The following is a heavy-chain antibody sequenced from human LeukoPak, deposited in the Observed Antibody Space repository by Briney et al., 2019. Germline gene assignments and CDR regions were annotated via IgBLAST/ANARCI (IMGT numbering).Heavy chain of an antibody. V-gene: IGHV3-23*01. CDR3: AKSPRAGFWSEYFQH. J-gene: IGHJ1*01. D-gene: IGHD3-3*01. Sequence: PGGSLRLSCAASGFTFSSYAMSWVRQAPGKGLEWVSAISGSGGSTYYADSVKGRFTISRDNSKNTLYLQMNSLRAEDTAVYYCAKSPRAGFWSEYFQHWGQGTLVTVSS. CDR2: ISGSGGST. CDR1: GFTFSSYA.